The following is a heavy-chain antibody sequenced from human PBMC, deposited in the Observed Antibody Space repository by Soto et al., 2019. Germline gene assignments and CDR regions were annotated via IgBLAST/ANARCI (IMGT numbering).Heavy chain of an antibody. J-gene: IGHJ6*03. CDR1: GFTFSSYS. CDR3: AREAGSSSWYANYYMDV. Sequence: GGSLRLSCAASGFTFSSYSMNWVRQAPGKGLEWVSYISSSSSTIYYADSVKGRFTISRDNSKNSLYLQMNSLRAEYPAVYYCAREAGSSSWYANYYMDVWGKGTTVTVSS. V-gene: IGHV3-48*01. D-gene: IGHD6-13*01. CDR2: ISSSSSTI.